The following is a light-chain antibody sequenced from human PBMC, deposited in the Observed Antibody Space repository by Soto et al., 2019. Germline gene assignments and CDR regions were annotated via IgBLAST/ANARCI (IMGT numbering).Light chain of an antibody. CDR1: QSISSY. CDR3: QHRSNWPLT. J-gene: IGKJ4*01. Sequence: EIVLTQSPATLSLSPGERATLSCRSSQSISSYLGWYQQKPGQAPRLLIYDASNRATGIPARFSGSGSGTDFTLNISNLEPEDFAVYYCQHRSNWPLTFGGGPKVELK. V-gene: IGKV3-11*01. CDR2: DAS.